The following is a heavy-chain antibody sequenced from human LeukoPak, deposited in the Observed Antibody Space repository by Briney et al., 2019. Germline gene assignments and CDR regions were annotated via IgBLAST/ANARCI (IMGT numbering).Heavy chain of an antibody. CDR3: ARGAPGRGAFDI. D-gene: IGHD3-10*01. Sequence: SVKASCKASGGTFSSYAISWVRQAPGQGLEWMGRIIPILGIANYAQKFQGRVTITADKSTSTAYMELSSLRSEDTAVYYCARGAPGRGAFDIWGQGTMVTVSS. V-gene: IGHV1-69*04. CDR1: GGTFSSYA. CDR2: IIPILGIA. J-gene: IGHJ3*02.